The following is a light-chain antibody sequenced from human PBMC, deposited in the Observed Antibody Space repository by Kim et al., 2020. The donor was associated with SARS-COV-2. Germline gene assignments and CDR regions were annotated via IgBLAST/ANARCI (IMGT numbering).Light chain of an antibody. V-gene: IGLV2-18*02. CDR3: SSFTTSATYV. CDR2: EVS. J-gene: IGLJ1*01. CDR1: RSAVGSYTR. Sequence: GQSVTISCTGTRSAVGSYTRVSWYQQPPGTAPKVIIYEVSARPSGVPDRFSGSKSGNTASLTISGLQAEDEADYYCSSFTTSATYVFGTGTKVTVL.